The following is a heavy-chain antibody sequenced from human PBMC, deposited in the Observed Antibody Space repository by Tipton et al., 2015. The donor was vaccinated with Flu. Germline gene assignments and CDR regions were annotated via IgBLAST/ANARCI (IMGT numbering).Heavy chain of an antibody. CDR3: ARDHPPSITVLGEITDYFGMDV. J-gene: IGHJ6*02. CDR2: IYSGGST. V-gene: IGHV3-53*01. D-gene: IGHD3-3*01. Sequence: GSLRLSCAASGFTVSSNYMSWVRQAPGKGLEWVSVIYSGGSTYYADSVKGRFTISRDNSKNTLYLQMNSLRAEDTAVYYCARDHPPSITVLGEITDYFGMDVWGQGTTVTVSS. CDR1: GFTVSSNY.